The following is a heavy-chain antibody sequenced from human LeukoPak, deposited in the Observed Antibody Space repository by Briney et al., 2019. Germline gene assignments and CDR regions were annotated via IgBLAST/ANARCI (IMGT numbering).Heavy chain of an antibody. Sequence: ASVKVSCKASGYSFADYYMHWVRQAPGQGLEWMGWIKPNSGGTRPAQKFQGRVTMTRDTSISTAYMELSSLRYDDTAVYYCARDSGSGSYFDWGKGTLVTVSS. CDR2: IKPNSGGT. J-gene: IGHJ4*02. D-gene: IGHD1-26*01. CDR1: GYSFADYY. V-gene: IGHV1-2*02. CDR3: ARDSGSGSYFD.